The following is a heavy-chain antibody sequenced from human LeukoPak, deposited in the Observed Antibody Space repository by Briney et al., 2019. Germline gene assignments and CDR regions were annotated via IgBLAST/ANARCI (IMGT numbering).Heavy chain of an antibody. CDR1: GFTFSSYS. J-gene: IGHJ3*02. CDR3: ARDRGASSGYSSGWGSAFDI. CDR2: ISSSSSYI. D-gene: IGHD6-19*01. V-gene: IGHV3-21*01. Sequence: GGSLRLSCAASGFTFSSYSMNWVRQAPGKGLEWVSSISSSSSYIYYADSVKGRFTISRDNAKNSLYLQMNSLRAEDTAVYYCARDRGASSGYSSGWGSAFDIWGHGTMVTVSS.